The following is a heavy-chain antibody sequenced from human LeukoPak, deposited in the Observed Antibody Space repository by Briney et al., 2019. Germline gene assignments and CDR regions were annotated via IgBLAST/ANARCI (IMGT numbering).Heavy chain of an antibody. J-gene: IGHJ4*02. V-gene: IGHV3-30-3*01. CDR1: GFTFSSYA. Sequence: QPGGPLRLSCAASGFTFSSYAMHWVRQAPGKGLEWVAVISYDGSNKYYADSVKGRFTISRDNSKNTLYLQMNSLRAEDTAVYYCARTRGYSYGYVDYWGQGTLVTVSS. CDR3: ARTRGYSYGYVDY. CDR2: ISYDGSNK. D-gene: IGHD5-18*01.